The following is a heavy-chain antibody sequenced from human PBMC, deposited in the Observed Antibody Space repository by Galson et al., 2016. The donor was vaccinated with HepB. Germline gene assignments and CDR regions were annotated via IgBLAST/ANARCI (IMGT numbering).Heavy chain of an antibody. CDR3: ARDSIVGFRERGGTDV. J-gene: IGHJ6*04. Sequence: SLRLSCAASGFIFNDYHMAWIRQAPGRGPEWVSQIRDSGDFPYYADSARGRFTISRDNAKNLIFLQMTSLRVEDTAIYYCARDSIVGFRERGGTDVWGRGTTVIVSS. CDR2: IRDSGDFP. CDR1: GFIFNDYH. D-gene: IGHD3-10*01. V-gene: IGHV3-11*01.